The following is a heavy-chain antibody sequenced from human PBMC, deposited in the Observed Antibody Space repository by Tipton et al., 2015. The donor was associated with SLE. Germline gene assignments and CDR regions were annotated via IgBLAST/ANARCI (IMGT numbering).Heavy chain of an antibody. V-gene: IGHV4-59*01. Sequence: GLVKPSETLSLTCTVSGGSISSYYWSWIRQPPGKGLEWIGYIYYSGSTNYNPSLKSRVTISVDTSKNQFSLKLSSVTAADMAVYYCARGSGSYYKPLDAFDIWGQGTMVTVSS. J-gene: IGHJ3*02. CDR3: ARGSGSYYKPLDAFDI. CDR1: GGSISSYY. CDR2: IYYSGST. D-gene: IGHD3-10*01.